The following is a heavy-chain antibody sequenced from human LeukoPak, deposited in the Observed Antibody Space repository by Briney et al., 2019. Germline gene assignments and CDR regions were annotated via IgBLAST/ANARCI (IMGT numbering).Heavy chain of an antibody. D-gene: IGHD3-22*01. CDR3: AKLDDSSGYSYYFDY. CDR2: ISGSGGST. Sequence: PGGSLRLSCAASGFTFSSYAMSWVRQAPGKGLEWVSAISGSGGSTYYADSVKGRFTISRDNSKNTLYLQMNSLRAEDTAVYYCAKLDDSSGYSYYFDYWGQGTLVTVSS. J-gene: IGHJ4*02. V-gene: IGHV3-23*01. CDR1: GFTFSSYA.